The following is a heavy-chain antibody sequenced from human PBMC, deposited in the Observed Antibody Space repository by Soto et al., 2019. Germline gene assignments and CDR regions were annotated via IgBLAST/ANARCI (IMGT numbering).Heavy chain of an antibody. CDR3: ARGMTTVTTFDY. CDR1: GGSISSGGYS. D-gene: IGHD4-17*01. Sequence: SETLSLTCAVSGGSISSGGYSWSWIRQPPGKGLESIGYIYHSGSTYYNPSLKNRVTISVNRSKNQFSLKLSSVTAADTAVYYCARGMTTVTTFDYWGQGTLVTVSS. CDR2: IYHSGST. J-gene: IGHJ4*02. V-gene: IGHV4-30-2*01.